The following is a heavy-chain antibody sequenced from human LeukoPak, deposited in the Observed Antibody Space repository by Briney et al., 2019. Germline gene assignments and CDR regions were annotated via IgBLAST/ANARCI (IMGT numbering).Heavy chain of an antibody. CDR1: GFSFSSYE. CDR2: ISASGTTI. Sequence: GGSLRLSCAASGFSFSSYEMNWVRQAPGKGLEWVSYISASGTTIYYADSVKGRFTISRDNAEKSLYLQMNSLRAEDTAVYHCATGHYYDSSGYYPLPDAFDIWGQGTMVTVSS. D-gene: IGHD3-22*01. J-gene: IGHJ3*02. V-gene: IGHV3-48*03. CDR3: ATGHYYDSSGYYPLPDAFDI.